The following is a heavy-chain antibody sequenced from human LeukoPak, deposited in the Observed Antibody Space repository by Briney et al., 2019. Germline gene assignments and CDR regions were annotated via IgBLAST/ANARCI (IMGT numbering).Heavy chain of an antibody. J-gene: IGHJ4*02. CDR1: GFTFSDYY. D-gene: IGHD6-19*01. CDR3: AKEVEGTYRAVAGTGGDY. V-gene: IGHV3-11*01. Sequence: GGSLRLSCAASGFTFSDYYMSWIRQAPGKGLEWVAYITGSGDIRSYLDSVKGRFTISRDNAKKSLYLQMNSLTVEDTAVYYCAKEVEGTYRAVAGTGGDYWGQGTLVTVSS. CDR2: ITGSGDIR.